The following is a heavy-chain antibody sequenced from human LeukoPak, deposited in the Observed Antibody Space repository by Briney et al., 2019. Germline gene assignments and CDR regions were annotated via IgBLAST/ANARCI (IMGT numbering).Heavy chain of an antibody. D-gene: IGHD3-10*01. CDR1: GFAFSSYA. CDR2: ISGSGSTT. V-gene: IGHV3-23*01. J-gene: IGHJ4*02. CDR3: ANAAVPGSNFFLDY. Sequence: PAESLRLSCAASGFAFSSYAMSWVRQAPGKGLEWISGISGSGSTTYYTASMRGGITISEDYYKNTLYLQMNTPTADATAVYYCANAAVPGSNFFLDYWGQGTLVSV.